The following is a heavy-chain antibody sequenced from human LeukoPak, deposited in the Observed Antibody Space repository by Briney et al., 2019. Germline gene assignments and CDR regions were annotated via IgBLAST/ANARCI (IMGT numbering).Heavy chain of an antibody. J-gene: IGHJ4*02. CDR1: GGSFSGYY. D-gene: IGHD3/OR15-3a*01. Sequence: RSSETPSLTCAVYGGSFSGYYWSWIRQPPGKGLEWIGEINHSGSTNYNPSLKSRVTISVDTSKNQFSLKLSSVTAADTAVYYCARQTGSGLFILPGGQGTLVTVSS. CDR2: INHSGST. V-gene: IGHV4-34*01. CDR3: ARQTGSGLFILP.